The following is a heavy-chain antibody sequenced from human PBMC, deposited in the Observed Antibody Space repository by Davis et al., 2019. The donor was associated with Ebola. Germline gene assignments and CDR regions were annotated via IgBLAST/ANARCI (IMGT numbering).Heavy chain of an antibody. J-gene: IGHJ4*02. Sequence: GESLKISCQDPGYSFTTSWIAWVRQVPGKGLEWMAIIYPGDSDIKYNPSFQGQVTISADKSISTAYLQWSGLKASDTAMYYCARHTYSTSSGDYWGQGTLVTVSS. CDR3: ARHTYSTSSGDY. D-gene: IGHD6-6*01. V-gene: IGHV5-51*01. CDR2: IYPGDSDI. CDR1: GYSFTTSW.